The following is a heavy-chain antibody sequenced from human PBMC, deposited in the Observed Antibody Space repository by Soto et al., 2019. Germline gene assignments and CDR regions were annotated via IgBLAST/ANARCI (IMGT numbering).Heavy chain of an antibody. J-gene: IGHJ5*02. CDR2: INTIFGTA. Sequence: SVKVSCKASGCTFSSYVMNWVRQAPGQGLEWMGGINTIFGTAHYAQRFQGRVTLTADESTSTAYMELSNLRSEDTAVYYCASEMKGWELLTLDLWGQGTLVTVSS. D-gene: IGHD2-15*01. CDR3: ASEMKGWELLTLDL. CDR1: GCTFSSYV. V-gene: IGHV1-69*13.